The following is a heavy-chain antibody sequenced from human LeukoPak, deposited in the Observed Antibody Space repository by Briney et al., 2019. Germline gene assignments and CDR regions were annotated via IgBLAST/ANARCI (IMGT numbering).Heavy chain of an antibody. V-gene: IGHV1-46*01. CDR1: GYTFTSYY. CDR3: ARGDFDWLMLDP. CDR2: INPSGGNT. Sequence: ASVKVSCKASGYTFTSYYLQWVRQAPGQGLEWMGIINPSGGNTSYAQKFQGRVTMTRDMSTSTVYMELSSLRSEDTAVYYCARGDFDWLMLDPWGQGTLVTVSS. D-gene: IGHD3-9*01. J-gene: IGHJ5*02.